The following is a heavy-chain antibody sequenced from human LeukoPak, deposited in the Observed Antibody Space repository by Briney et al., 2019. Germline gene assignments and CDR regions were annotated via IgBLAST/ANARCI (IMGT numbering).Heavy chain of an antibody. CDR1: GITFSTYW. CDR2: INSDGSTT. D-gene: IGHD3-22*01. V-gene: IGHV3-74*01. Sequence: GGSLRLSCAASGITFSTYWMHWVRQAPGKGLVWVSRINSDGSTTSYVDSVEGRFTISRDNAKNTLYLQMSSLRAEDTAVYYCARAGTVVDYDPSDAFDVWGQGTMVTVSS. CDR3: ARAGTVVDYDPSDAFDV. J-gene: IGHJ3*01.